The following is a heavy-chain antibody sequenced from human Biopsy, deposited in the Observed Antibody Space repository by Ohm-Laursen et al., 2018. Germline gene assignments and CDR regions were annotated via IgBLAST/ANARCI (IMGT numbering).Heavy chain of an antibody. D-gene: IGHD3-10*01. CDR2: IKGDGSDK. V-gene: IGHV3-7*01. J-gene: IGHJ4*02. CDR3: SSQEDYGSGVGCFDY. CDR1: GFTFSSYW. Sequence: GSLRLSCAASGFTFSSYWMRWVRQAPGKGLEWVAKIKGDGSDKYYVDSVKGRFTISRDNAKNSLSLQMNSLRAEDMAVYYCSSQEDYGSGVGCFDYWGQGALVTVSS.